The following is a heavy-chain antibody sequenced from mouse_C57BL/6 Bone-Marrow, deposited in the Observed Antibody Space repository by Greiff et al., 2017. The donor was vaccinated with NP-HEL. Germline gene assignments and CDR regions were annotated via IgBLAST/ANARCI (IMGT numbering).Heavy chain of an antibody. CDR2: ISSGGGYT. D-gene: IGHD4-1*01. J-gene: IGHJ2*01. Sequence: EVQGVESGGDLVKPGGSLKLSCAASGFTFSSYGMSWVRQTPDQRLEWVATISSGGGYTYYQDSVKGRFTISRDNAKNTLYLQMSSLKSEDTAMYYCARHPSWDGVNYWGQGTTLTVSS. CDR1: GFTFSSYG. V-gene: IGHV5-6*01. CDR3: ARHPSWDGVNY.